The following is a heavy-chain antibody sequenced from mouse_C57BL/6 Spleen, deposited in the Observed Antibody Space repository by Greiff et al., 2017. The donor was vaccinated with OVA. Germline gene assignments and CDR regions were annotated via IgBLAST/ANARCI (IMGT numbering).Heavy chain of an antibody. CDR1: GYTFTSYC. Sequence: VQLQQPGTELVKPGASVKLSCKASGYTFTSYCMHWVKQRPGQGLEWIGNINPSNGGTNYNEKFKSKATLTVDKSSSTAYMQLSSLTSEDSAVYYCARLLYYDYGYFDDWGQGTTLTVSS. CDR2: INPSNGGT. V-gene: IGHV1-53*01. D-gene: IGHD2-4*01. J-gene: IGHJ2*01. CDR3: ARLLYYDYGYFDD.